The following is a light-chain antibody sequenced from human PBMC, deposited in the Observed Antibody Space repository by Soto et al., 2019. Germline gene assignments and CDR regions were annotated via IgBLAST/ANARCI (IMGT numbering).Light chain of an antibody. CDR2: GVT. V-gene: IGLV2-18*02. CDR3: SSFTTSNTYV. Sequence: QSVLTQPPSVSGSPGQSVAISCSGSSSDVGSNNRVSWYQQSPGTAPKLLIYGVTNRPSGVPDRFSGSKSGNTASLTISGLQAEDEADYYCSSFTTSNTYVFGTGTKVTVL. CDR1: SSDVGSNNR. J-gene: IGLJ1*01.